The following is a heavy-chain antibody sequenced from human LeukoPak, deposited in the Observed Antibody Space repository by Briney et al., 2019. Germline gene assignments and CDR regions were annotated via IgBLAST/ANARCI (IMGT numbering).Heavy chain of an antibody. CDR1: GASMNSHY. CDR3: AREYSSPLEFQHYFDL. D-gene: IGHD3-22*01. Sequence: PSETLSLTCSVSGASMNSHYWSWIRQPPGKGLEWIGYIYHEGDTSYNPSLHSRVTLSVDTSKSQFSLKLRSVTAADSAIYYCAREYSSPLEFQHYFDLWGQGIAVTVSS. J-gene: IGHJ4*02. V-gene: IGHV4-59*11. CDR2: IYHEGDT.